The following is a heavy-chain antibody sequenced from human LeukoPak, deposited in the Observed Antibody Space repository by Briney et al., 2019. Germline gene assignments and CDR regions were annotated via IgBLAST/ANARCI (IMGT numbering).Heavy chain of an antibody. Sequence: SETLSLTCTVSGGSISSGYYYWGWIRQPPGKGLEWIGSVFYSGSTSYNPSFKSRITMSVDTSKNQFSLRLNSVTAADTAVYYCARGLEYYDSSGLGGQGTLVTVSS. CDR3: ARGLEYYDSSGL. CDR2: VFYSGST. V-gene: IGHV4-39*01. CDR1: GGSISSGYYY. J-gene: IGHJ4*02. D-gene: IGHD3-22*01.